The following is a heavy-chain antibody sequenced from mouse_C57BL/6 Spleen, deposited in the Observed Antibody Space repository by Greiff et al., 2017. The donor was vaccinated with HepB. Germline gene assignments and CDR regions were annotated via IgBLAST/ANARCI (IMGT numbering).Heavy chain of an antibody. V-gene: IGHV1-15*01. CDR2: IDPETGGT. CDR1: GYTFTDYE. Sequence: LQQSGAELVRPGASVTLSCKASGYTFTDYEMHWVKQTPVHGLEWIGAIDPETGGTAYNQKFKGKAILTADKSSSTAYMELRSLTSEDSAVYYCTRGGEAWFAYWGQGTLVTVSA. J-gene: IGHJ3*01. CDR3: TRGGEAWFAY.